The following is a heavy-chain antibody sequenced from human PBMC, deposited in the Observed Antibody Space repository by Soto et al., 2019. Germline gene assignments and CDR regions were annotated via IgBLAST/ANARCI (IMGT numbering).Heavy chain of an antibody. D-gene: IGHD5-18*01. CDR2: IIPIFGTA. Sequence: VNVYCTASGGTFSSYAISCVRRAPGQGIKWMGGIIPIFGTANYAQKFQGRVTFTADKSTNTIYMELSSLRSDDTAVYFCTCTGGYSYNLAFGHWVQASPVSVS. V-gene: IGHV1-69*13. CDR3: TCTGGYSYNLAFGH. J-gene: IGHJ5*02. CDR1: GGTFSSYA.